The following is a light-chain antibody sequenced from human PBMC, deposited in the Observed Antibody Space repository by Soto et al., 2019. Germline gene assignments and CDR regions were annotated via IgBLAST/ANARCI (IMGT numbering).Light chain of an antibody. Sequence: QSVLTQPASVSGSPGQSITISCTGTSSDVGSYNLVSWYQQHPGKAPKLMIYEGSKRPSGVSNRFSGSKSGNTASLTISGLQAEDEADYYCCSYARSSTRVFGGGTKLTVL. CDR1: SSDVGSYNL. V-gene: IGLV2-23*01. CDR2: EGS. CDR3: CSYARSSTRV. J-gene: IGLJ3*02.